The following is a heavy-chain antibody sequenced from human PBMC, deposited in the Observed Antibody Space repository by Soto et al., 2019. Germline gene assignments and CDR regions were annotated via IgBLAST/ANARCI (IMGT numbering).Heavy chain of an antibody. J-gene: IGHJ5*02. D-gene: IGHD2-15*01. CDR3: ARGNYCSGDRCTDGPNWFGP. V-gene: IGHV3-48*01. CDR2: IHSSSTTI. CDR1: GFTFTTFS. Sequence: GGSLRLSCAASGFTFTTFSMDWVRQAPGKGLEWVSYIHSSSTTIFYTDSVKGRFTVSRDNAKNSLYLQMNSLRVEDTAVYYCARGNYCSGDRCTDGPNWFGPWGRGTLVTVSS.